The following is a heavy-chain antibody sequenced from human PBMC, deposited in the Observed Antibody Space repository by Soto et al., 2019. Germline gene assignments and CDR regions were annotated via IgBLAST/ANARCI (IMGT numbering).Heavy chain of an antibody. V-gene: IGHV3-74*01. CDR2: INSDGTRT. Sequence: DVQLVESGGGLLQPGGSLRLSCATSGFTFSRNWMHSDRQAPGKGLVWVSRINSDGTRTNYADYSMGRFTISRDNAKNTRYLLSYSLRAEDTGVYFCARGALGNYYHDSGGQGTPVTGPS. J-gene: IGHJ4*02. CDR1: GFTFSRNW. CDR3: ARGALGNYYHDS. D-gene: IGHD3-10*01.